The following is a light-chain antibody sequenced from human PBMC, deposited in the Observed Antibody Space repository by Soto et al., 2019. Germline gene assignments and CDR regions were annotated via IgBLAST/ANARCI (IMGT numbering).Light chain of an antibody. CDR1: SSDVGAYNF. CDR3: SSFTRRRTYV. J-gene: IGLJ1*01. CDR2: EVN. V-gene: IGLV2-14*01. Sequence: QSALSHPASVSWSPGHSITISCTGTSSDVGAYNFVSWYQQYPGKAPKVMIYEVNNRPSGVSNRFSGSKSGNTASLTISGLQAEDEADYYCSSFTRRRTYVFGSGNKVTV.